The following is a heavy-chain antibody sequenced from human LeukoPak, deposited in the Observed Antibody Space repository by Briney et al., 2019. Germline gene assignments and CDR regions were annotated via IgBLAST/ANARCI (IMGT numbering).Heavy chain of an antibody. CDR3: AKRDY. J-gene: IGHJ4*02. CDR1: GGSFSGYY. Sequence: ETLSLTCAVYGGSFSGYYWSWIRQAPGKGLEWVSAISGSGGNIYYAASVKGRFTISRDNSKNTLYLHMNSLRAEDTAVYYCAKRDYWGQGTLVTVSS. V-gene: IGHV3-23*01. CDR2: ISGSGGNI.